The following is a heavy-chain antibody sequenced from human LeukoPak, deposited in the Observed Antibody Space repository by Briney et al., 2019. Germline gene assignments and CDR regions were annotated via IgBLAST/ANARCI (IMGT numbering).Heavy chain of an antibody. D-gene: IGHD2/OR15-2a*01. CDR2: ISDRSNTI. J-gene: IGHJ4*02. CDR3: ARDSPNIHVHF. CDR1: GLTLSTYS. Sequence: PGGSLRLSCAASGLTLSTYSVNWVRQAPGKGLEWLSYISDRSNTIHYVDSVKGRFTISRDDAKNLVYLQINSLKAEDTAVYYCARDSPNIHVHFWGQGTLVTVSS. V-gene: IGHV3-48*01.